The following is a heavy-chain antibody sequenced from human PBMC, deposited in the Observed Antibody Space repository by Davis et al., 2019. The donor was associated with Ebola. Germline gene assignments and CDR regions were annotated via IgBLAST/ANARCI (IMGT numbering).Heavy chain of an antibody. D-gene: IGHD6-19*01. J-gene: IGHJ3*02. V-gene: IGHV3-20*01. CDR1: GFTFDNYG. CDR3: ARERSVAVAGTGYAFDI. CDR2: INWNGDRK. Sequence: PGGSLRLSCAASGFTFDNYGMSWVRQVPGKGLEWVSGINWNGDRKGYADSVKGRFTISRDNAKNSLYLQMNSLRAEDTALYHCARERSVAVAGTGYAFDIWGQGTMVTVSS.